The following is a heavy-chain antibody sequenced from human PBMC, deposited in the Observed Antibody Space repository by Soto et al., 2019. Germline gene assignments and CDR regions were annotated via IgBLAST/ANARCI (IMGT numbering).Heavy chain of an antibody. J-gene: IGHJ4*02. CDR1: GYTFTSYA. CDR2: INAGNGNT. D-gene: IGHD2-15*01. Sequence: QVQLVQSGAEVKKSGASVKVSCKASGYTFTSYAMHWVRQAPGQRLEWMGWINAGNGNTKYSQKFQGRVTITRDTSASTACMELSSLRSEDTAVYYCARGPGGPDGPGDYWGQGTLVTVSS. V-gene: IGHV1-3*01. CDR3: ARGPGGPDGPGDY.